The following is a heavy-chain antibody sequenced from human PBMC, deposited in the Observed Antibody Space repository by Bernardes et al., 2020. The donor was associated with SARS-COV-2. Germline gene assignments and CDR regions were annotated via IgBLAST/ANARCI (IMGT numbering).Heavy chain of an antibody. CDR1: GFTFSSYA. CDR3: PRAGGELLGYYYYGMDV. Sequence: GGSLRLSCAASGFTFSSYAMSWVRQAPGKGLEWVSAISGSGGSTYYADSVKGRFTISRDNSKNTLYLQMNSLRAEDTAVYYCPRAGGELLGYYYYGMDVWGQGTTVTVSS. J-gene: IGHJ6*02. V-gene: IGHV3-23*01. CDR2: ISGSGGST. D-gene: IGHD1-26*01.